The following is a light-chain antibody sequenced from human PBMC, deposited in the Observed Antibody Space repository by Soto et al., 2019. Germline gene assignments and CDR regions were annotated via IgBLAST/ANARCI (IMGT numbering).Light chain of an antibody. CDR1: QSVSSY. CDR3: QQRSNWPPT. V-gene: IGKV3-11*01. CDR2: DAS. Sequence: EIVLTQSPATLSLSPGERATLSCRASQSVSSYLAWYQQKPGQAPRLLIYDASNRATGIPARFSGSGSGTDLTLTISSLEPEDFAVYSCQQRSNWPPTFGGGTKVEIK. J-gene: IGKJ4*01.